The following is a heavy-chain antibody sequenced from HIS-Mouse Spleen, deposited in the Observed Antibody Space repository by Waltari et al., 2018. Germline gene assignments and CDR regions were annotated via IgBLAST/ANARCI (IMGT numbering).Heavy chain of an antibody. CDR1: GFTFLSSG. CDR2: ISYDGSNK. D-gene: IGHD1-26*01. J-gene: IGHJ4*02. CDR3: AKDRGSPLYFDY. Sequence: QVQLVESGGGVVQPGRSLRLSWAASGFTFLSSGMHRLLQAPGKGLEWVAVISYDGSNKYYADSVKGRFTISRDNSKNTLYLQMNSLRAEDTAVYYCAKDRGSPLYFDYWGQGTLVTVSS. V-gene: IGHV3-30*18.